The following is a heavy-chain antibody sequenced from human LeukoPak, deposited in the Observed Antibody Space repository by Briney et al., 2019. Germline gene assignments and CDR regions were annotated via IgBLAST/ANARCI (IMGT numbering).Heavy chain of an antibody. Sequence: PSETLSLTCAVYGGSFSGYYWSWIRQPPGKGLEWIGEINHSGSTNYNPSLKSRVTISVDTSKNQFSLKVSSVTAADTAVYYCARLLDTPLMGYTYYYMDVWGKGTTVTVSS. CDR2: INHSGST. CDR1: GGSFSGYY. J-gene: IGHJ6*03. V-gene: IGHV4-34*01. CDR3: ARLLDTPLMGYTYYYMDV. D-gene: IGHD5-18*01.